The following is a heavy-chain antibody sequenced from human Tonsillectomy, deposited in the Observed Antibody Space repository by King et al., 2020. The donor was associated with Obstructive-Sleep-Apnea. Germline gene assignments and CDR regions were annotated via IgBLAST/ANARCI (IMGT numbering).Heavy chain of an antibody. CDR3: AHTEFNYYYYGMDV. D-gene: IGHD3-10*01. CDR1: GFSLNTSGVA. Sequence: TLKESGPTLVKPTQTLTLTCTVSGFSLNTSGVAVGWIRQPPGKALDWLALIYWVNDNRYSPSLKSRLTITKDTSKNQVVLTMTNVDPVDTATYYCAHTEFNYYYYGMDVWGQGTTVTVSS. V-gene: IGHV2-5*02. J-gene: IGHJ6*02. CDR2: IYWVNDN.